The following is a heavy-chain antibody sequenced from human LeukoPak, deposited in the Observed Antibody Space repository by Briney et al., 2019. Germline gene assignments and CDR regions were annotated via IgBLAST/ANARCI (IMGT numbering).Heavy chain of an antibody. J-gene: IGHJ4*02. D-gene: IGHD2-15*01. V-gene: IGHV3-21*01. CDR1: GLTFSSYS. Sequence: GGSLRLSCAASGLTFSSYSMNWVRQAPGKGLEWVSSISSSSSYIYYADSVKGRFTISRDNAKNSLYLQMNSLRAEDTAVYYCARENGVVVAATGFDYWGQGTLVTVSS. CDR3: ARENGVVVAATGFDY. CDR2: ISSSSSYI.